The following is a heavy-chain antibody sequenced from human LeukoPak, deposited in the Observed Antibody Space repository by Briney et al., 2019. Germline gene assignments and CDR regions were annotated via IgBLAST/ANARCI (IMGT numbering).Heavy chain of an antibody. D-gene: IGHD1-26*01. J-gene: IGHJ4*02. V-gene: IGHV3-23*01. Sequence: PGGSLRLSCAASGFTFSSYAMSWVRQAPGKGLEWVSAISGSGGSTYYADSVKGRFTISRDNSKNTLYLQMNSLRAEDTAVYYCAKPQGYSGSYGGLDYWGQGTLVTVSS. CDR1: GFTFSSYA. CDR3: AKPQGYSGSYGGLDY. CDR2: ISGSGGST.